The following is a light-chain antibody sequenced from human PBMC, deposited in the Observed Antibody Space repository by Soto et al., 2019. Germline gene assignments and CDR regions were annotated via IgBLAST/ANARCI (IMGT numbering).Light chain of an antibody. CDR3: QQYGSSFAT. CDR2: GAS. V-gene: IGKV3-20*01. J-gene: IGKJ1*01. CDR1: QSVGSK. Sequence: EIVLTQSPGTLSLSPGERATLSCRASQSVGSKLAWYRQAPGQAPRLLIYGASTRATDTPARFSGSGAGTDFTLTISNVEPVDFAVCYCQQYGSSFATFGQGTQVE.